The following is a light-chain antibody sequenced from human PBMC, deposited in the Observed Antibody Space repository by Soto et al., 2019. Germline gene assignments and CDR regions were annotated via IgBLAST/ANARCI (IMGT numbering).Light chain of an antibody. J-gene: IGKJ1*01. CDR2: AAS. Sequence: DIQMTQSPSSMSASVGDRVTITCRASQGISRWLTWYQQKPGKAPKLLIFAASSLQTGVPPRFSGGGSGTDFSLTISSLHPEDFATYYCQQANSFPRTFGQGTKVDIK. CDR3: QQANSFPRT. V-gene: IGKV1-12*01. CDR1: QGISRW.